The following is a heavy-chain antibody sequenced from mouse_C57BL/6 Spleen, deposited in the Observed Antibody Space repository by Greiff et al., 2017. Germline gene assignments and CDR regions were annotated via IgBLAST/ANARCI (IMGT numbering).Heavy chain of an antibody. Sequence: QVQLQQPGAELVKPGASVKMSCKASGYTFTSYWITWVKQRPGQGLEWIGDIYPGGGSTNYNEKFKSKATLTVDKSSSTAYMQLSSLTSEDSAVYYSARREAQATWFAYWGQGTLVTVSA. J-gene: IGHJ3*01. V-gene: IGHV1-55*01. CDR3: ARREAQATWFAY. D-gene: IGHD3-2*02. CDR1: GYTFTSYW. CDR2: IYPGGGST.